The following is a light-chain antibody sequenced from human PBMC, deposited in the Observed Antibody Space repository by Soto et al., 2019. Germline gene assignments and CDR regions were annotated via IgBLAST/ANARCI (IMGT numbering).Light chain of an antibody. V-gene: IGLV1-40*01. CDR3: QSYDTSLSVV. J-gene: IGLJ2*01. Sequence: QSVLTQPPSVTGAPGQRVTISCTGSSSNIGAGYDVHWYQQLPGTAPKLLIYANSNRPSGVPDRFSGSKSGTSASLAITGLHAEAEADYYCQSYDTSLSVVFGGGTKLTVL. CDR1: SSNIGAGYD. CDR2: ANS.